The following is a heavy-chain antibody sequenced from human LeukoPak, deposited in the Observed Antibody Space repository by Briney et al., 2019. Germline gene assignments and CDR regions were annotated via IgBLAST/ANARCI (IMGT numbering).Heavy chain of an antibody. D-gene: IGHD4-17*01. V-gene: IGHV3-23*01. CDR3: AKDGRDYSFSY. CDR2: ISGSGGST. Sequence: GGSLRLSCAASGFTFSSYAMSWVRQAPGKGLEWVSAISGSGGSTYYADSVKGRFTISRDNSKNTLYLQMNSLRAEDTALYYCAKDGRDYSFSYWGQGTLVTVSS. J-gene: IGHJ4*02. CDR1: GFTFSSYA.